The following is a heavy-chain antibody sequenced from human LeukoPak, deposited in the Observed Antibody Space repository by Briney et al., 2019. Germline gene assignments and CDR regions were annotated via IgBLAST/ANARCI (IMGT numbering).Heavy chain of an antibody. J-gene: IGHJ4*02. V-gene: IGHV4-59*01. Sequence: SETLSLTCSVSGGSISGYYWSWIRQPPGKGLEWMGYIHYSGSTKYNPSLKSRVTISVDTSKNQFSLKLSSVTAADTAVYYCARVSGYCSTTSCRGIEYWGQGALVTVS. CDR3: ARVSGYCSTTSCRGIEY. D-gene: IGHD2-2*01. CDR1: GGSISGYY. CDR2: IHYSGST.